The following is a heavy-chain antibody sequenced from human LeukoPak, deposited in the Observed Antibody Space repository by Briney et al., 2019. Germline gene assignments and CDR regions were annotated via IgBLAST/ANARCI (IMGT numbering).Heavy chain of an antibody. V-gene: IGHV3-30*18. D-gene: IGHD2-15*01. CDR1: GFTFSSYG. CDR2: ISYDGSNK. CDR3: AKDRGYCSGGSCYWGFYFDY. Sequence: GGSLRLSCAASGFTFSSYGMHWVRQSPGKGLEWVAVISYDGSNKFYPDSVKGRFTISRDNSKNTLYLQVSSLRVEDTAVYYCAKDRGYCSGGSCYWGFYFDYWGQGTLVTVSS. J-gene: IGHJ4*02.